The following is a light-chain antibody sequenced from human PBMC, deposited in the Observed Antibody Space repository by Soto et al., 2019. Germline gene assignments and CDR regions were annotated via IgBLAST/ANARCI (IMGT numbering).Light chain of an antibody. CDR1: NIGSKN. Sequence: SYERTQPLSVSVALGQTARITCEGNNIGSKNVHWYQQKPGQAPVLVIYRDSNRPSGIPERFSGSNSGNTATLTISRAQAGDEADYYCQVWDSSTVFGGGTKLTVL. J-gene: IGLJ2*01. V-gene: IGLV3-9*01. CDR3: QVWDSSTV. CDR2: RDS.